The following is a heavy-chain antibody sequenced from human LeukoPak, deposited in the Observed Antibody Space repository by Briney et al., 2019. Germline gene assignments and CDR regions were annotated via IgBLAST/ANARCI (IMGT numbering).Heavy chain of an antibody. CDR1: GFTFSNSG. V-gene: IGHV3-23*01. J-gene: IGHJ4*02. CDR2: ISTDAGET. Sequence: GGSLRLSCAASGFTFSNSGMSWVRQAPGKGLEWVSAISTDAGETHYADSVKGRFTISRDNSKNTVSLQMSSLGAEDTASYYCAKGSGNGYGSGPFDYWGQGTLVTVSS. CDR3: AKGSGNGYGSGPFDY. D-gene: IGHD3-10*01.